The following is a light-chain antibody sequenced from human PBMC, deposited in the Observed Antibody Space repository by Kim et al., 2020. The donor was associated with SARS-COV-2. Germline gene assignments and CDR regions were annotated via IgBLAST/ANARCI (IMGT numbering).Light chain of an antibody. CDR2: AAS. CDR3: QQSYVSPFT. CDR1: QSIGSY. V-gene: IGKV1-39*01. J-gene: IGKJ2*01. Sequence: GDRITITCRASQSIGSYLNWYQHKPGKAPKLLISAASSLQSGVPSRFDGSGSGTESTLTISSLQPEDSATYYCQQSYVSPFTFGQGTKLEI.